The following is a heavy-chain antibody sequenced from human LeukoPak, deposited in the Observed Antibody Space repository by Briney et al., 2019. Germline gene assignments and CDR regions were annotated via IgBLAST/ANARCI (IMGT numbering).Heavy chain of an antibody. CDR3: ANGHVRYGDFVY. CDR1: GFTFSSYA. D-gene: IGHD4-17*01. V-gene: IGHV3-23*01. Sequence: PGGSLRLSCAASGFTFSSYAMSWVRQAPGKGLEWVSAISGSGGSTYYADSVKGRFTISRDNSKNTLYLQMNSLRAEDTAVCYCANGHVRYGDFVYWSQGTLVTVSS. J-gene: IGHJ4*02. CDR2: ISGSGGST.